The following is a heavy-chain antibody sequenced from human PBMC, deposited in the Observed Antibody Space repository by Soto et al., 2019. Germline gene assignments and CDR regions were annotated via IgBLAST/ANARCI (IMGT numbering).Heavy chain of an antibody. CDR2: IYSGGST. J-gene: IGHJ6*03. Sequence: PGGSLRLSCAASGFTVISNYMSWVRQAPGKGLEWVSVIYSGGSTYYADSVKGRFTISRHNSKNTLYLQMNSLRAEDTAVYYCATDTVTTIAPRNRNYYYYYMDVWGKGTTVTVSS. D-gene: IGHD4-17*01. CDR3: ATDTVTTIAPRNRNYYYYYMDV. CDR1: GFTVISNY. V-gene: IGHV3-53*04.